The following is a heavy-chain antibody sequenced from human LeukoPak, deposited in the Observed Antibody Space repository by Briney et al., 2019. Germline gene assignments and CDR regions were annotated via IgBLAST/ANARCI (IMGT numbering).Heavy chain of an antibody. J-gene: IGHJ3*02. V-gene: IGHV3-74*01. Sequence: PGGSLRLSCAASGFPFRSYWMHWVRQAPGKGLVWVARIDNDAYSSVYADSVKGRFTISRDNSKNTLYLQMNSLGAEDTAVYYCVKKGGMNAFDIWGQGTMVTVSS. CDR3: VKKGGMNAFDI. D-gene: IGHD6-13*01. CDR2: IDNDAYSS. CDR1: GFPFRSYW.